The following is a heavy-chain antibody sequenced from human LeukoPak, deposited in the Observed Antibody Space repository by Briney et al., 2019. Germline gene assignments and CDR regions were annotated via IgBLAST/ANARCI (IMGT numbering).Heavy chain of an antibody. CDR3: AKDRGYDSSYAFDT. CDR1: GFTLSTYA. D-gene: IGHD3-22*01. CDR2: IRVSGGSI. J-gene: IGHJ3*02. V-gene: IGHV3-23*01. Sequence: PGGSLRLSCAASGFTLSTYAMGWVRQAPGKGLDWVSTIRVSGGSISYADSVRGRFTISRDNSKNTLYLQMDSLRAEDTAVYFCAKDRGYDSSYAFDTWGQGTTVTVSS.